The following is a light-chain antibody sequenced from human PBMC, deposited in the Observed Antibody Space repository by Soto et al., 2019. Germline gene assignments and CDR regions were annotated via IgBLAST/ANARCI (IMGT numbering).Light chain of an antibody. Sequence: NFMLTQPLSLSESPGKTVTISCTRSSGSIASHFVQWYQQRPGSSPTTVIYDDNQRPSGVPDRFSGSIDSSSNSASLTISGLKTEDEADYFCQSFDVTTYVFGTGTKVTVL. CDR2: DDN. CDR1: SGSIASHF. J-gene: IGLJ1*01. CDR3: QSFDVTTYV. V-gene: IGLV6-57*01.